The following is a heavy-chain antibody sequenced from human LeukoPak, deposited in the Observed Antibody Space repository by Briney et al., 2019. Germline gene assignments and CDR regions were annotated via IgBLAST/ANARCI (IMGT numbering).Heavy chain of an antibody. V-gene: IGHV4-59*12. Sequence: SETLSLTCTVSGGSISSYYWSWIRQPPGKGLEWIGYIYYSGSTNYNPSLKSRVTISVDTSKNQFSLKLSSVTAADTAVYYCARDGGIAAAGTGGYYFDYWGQGTLVTVSS. D-gene: IGHD6-13*01. CDR1: GGSISSYY. J-gene: IGHJ4*02. CDR2: IYYSGST. CDR3: ARDGGIAAAGTGGYYFDY.